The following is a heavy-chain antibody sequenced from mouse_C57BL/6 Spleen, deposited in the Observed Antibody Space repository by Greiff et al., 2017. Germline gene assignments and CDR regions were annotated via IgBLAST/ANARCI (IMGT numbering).Heavy chain of an antibody. D-gene: IGHD1-1*01. J-gene: IGHJ2*01. Sequence: EVKLVESGPVLVKPGASVKMSCKASGYTFTDSYMNWVKQSHGKSLEWIGVINPYNGGTSYNQKFKGTATLTVDKSSSTAYMELNSLTSEDSAVYYCARGDYYGSSYVFDYWGQGTTLTVSS. CDR1: GYTFTDSY. CDR2: INPYNGGT. CDR3: ARGDYYGSSYVFDY. V-gene: IGHV1-19*01.